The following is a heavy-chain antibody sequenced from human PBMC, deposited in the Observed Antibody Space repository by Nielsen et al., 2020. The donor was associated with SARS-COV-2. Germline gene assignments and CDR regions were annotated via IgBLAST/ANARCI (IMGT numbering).Heavy chain of an antibody. CDR2: IYHSGST. D-gene: IGHD6-6*01. CDR1: GGSFSGYY. V-gene: IGHV4-34*01. J-gene: IGHJ6*02. Sequence: SETLSLTCAVYGGSFSGYYWSWIRQPPGKGLEWIGYIYHSGSTYYNPSLKSRVTISVDRSKNQFSLKLSSVTAADTAVYYCARGPSSSSIAARKYYYGMDVWGQGTTVTVSS. CDR3: ARGPSSSSIAARKYYYGMDV.